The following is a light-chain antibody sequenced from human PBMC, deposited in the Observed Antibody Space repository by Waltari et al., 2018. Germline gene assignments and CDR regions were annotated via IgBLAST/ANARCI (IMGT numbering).Light chain of an antibody. CDR2: DAS. Sequence: EIVLTQSPGTLSLSPGERATLSCRASQSVSKYLAWYQQKVGQPPRLLIYDASTRATGIPDRFIGSGFGTDFSLTISRLEPEDFVVYYCQKYGTLPATFGQGTKVEI. CDR3: QKYGTLPAT. J-gene: IGKJ1*01. CDR1: QSVSKY. V-gene: IGKV3-20*01.